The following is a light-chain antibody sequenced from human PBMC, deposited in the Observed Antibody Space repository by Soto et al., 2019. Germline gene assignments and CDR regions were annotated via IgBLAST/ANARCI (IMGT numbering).Light chain of an antibody. CDR3: QQRIDWPST. Sequence: EIVLTQSPATLSLSPGERATLSCRASQRVSSYLAWYQQHPGQAPRLLIYDAPNRATGIPARFSGSGSGTDFTLTISRLEPDDFAVYYCQQRIDWPSTFGGGTKVQIK. CDR2: DAP. CDR1: QRVSSY. J-gene: IGKJ4*01. V-gene: IGKV3-11*01.